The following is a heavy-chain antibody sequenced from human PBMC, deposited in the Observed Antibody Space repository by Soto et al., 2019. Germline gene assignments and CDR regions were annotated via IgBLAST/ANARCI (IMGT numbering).Heavy chain of an antibody. CDR1: GFSLSDFY. CDR2: ISINSNYR. V-gene: IGHV3-11*06. Sequence: QIQLVESGGGLVKPGGSLRLSCAASGFSLSDFYMSWIRQAPGKGLEWVSYISINSNYREYADSVKGRHTISRDNAKNSRYLQMNSLRGEDTAVYYWLRGGGGGQFDYWGQGTLVRVSS. J-gene: IGHJ4*02. CDR3: LRGGGGGQFDY. D-gene: IGHD2-21*01.